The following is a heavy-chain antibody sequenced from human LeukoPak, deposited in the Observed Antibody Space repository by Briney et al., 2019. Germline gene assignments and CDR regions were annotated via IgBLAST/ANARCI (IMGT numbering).Heavy chain of an antibody. CDR1: GFTVSSNY. V-gene: IGHV3-21*01. CDR3: ARVGVRYSSGGTFDY. CDR2: ISSSSSYI. D-gene: IGHD6-19*01. Sequence: PGGSLRLSCAASGFTVSSNYMNWVRQAPGKGLEWVSSISSSSSYIYYADSVKGRFTISRDNAKNSLYLQMNSLRAEDTAVYYCARVGVRYSSGGTFDYWGQGTLVTVSS. J-gene: IGHJ4*02.